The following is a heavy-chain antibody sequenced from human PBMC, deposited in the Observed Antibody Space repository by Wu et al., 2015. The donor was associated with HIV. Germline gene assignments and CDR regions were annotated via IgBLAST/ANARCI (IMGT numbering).Heavy chain of an antibody. V-gene: IGHV1-69*05. CDR1: GGGFNSYA. Sequence: QVQLVQSGPEVKNPGSSVKVSCKASGGGFNSYAISWVRQAPGQGLEWMGGVIPVIGTPNFSQKFQGRVTITSDESTATVYMEMSTLRSEDTAVYYCARGLRDILTGYYSAFEYWGQGSLVTVS. CDR3: ARGLRDILTGYYSAFEY. CDR2: VIPVIGTP. D-gene: IGHD3-9*01. J-gene: IGHJ4*02.